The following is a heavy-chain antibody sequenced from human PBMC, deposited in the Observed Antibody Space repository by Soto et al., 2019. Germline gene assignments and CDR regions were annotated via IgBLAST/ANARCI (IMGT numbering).Heavy chain of an antibody. CDR2: ISAYNGNT. V-gene: IGHV1-18*01. CDR3: ARAMEGDYVGWYFDL. Sequence: QVQLVQSGAEVKKPGASVKVSCKASGYTFTSYGISWVRQAPGQRLEWMGWISAYNGNTNYAQKLQGRVTMTTDTSTSTAYMELRSLRSDDTAVYYCARAMEGDYVGWYFDLWGRGTLVTVSS. CDR1: GYTFTSYG. D-gene: IGHD4-17*01. J-gene: IGHJ2*01.